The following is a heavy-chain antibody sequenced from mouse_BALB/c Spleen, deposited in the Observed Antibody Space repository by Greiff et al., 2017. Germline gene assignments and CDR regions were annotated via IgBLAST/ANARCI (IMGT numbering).Heavy chain of an antibody. D-gene: IGHD2-4*01. J-gene: IGHJ2*01. CDR1: GFTFSSYT. Sequence: EVQVVESGGGLVKPGGSLKLSCAASGFTFSSYTMSWVRQTPEKRLEWVATISSGGSYTYYPDSVKGRFTISRDNAKNTLYLQMSSLKSEDTAMYYCTREGDYDSYYFDYWGQGTTLTVSS. CDR2: ISSGGSYT. V-gene: IGHV5-6-4*01. CDR3: TREGDYDSYYFDY.